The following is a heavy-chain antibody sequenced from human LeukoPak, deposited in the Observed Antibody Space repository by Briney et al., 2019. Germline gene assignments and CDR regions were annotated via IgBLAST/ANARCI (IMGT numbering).Heavy chain of an antibody. Sequence: QPGGSLRLSCAASGFTFSNYEMNWVRQAPGKGLEWVSYISGSGSIISYADSVKGRFTISRDNAKKSLYLQMNSLRAEDTAVYYCARDTSLGELSLYRAFDIWGQGTMVTVSS. V-gene: IGHV3-48*03. D-gene: IGHD3-16*02. J-gene: IGHJ3*02. CDR3: ARDTSLGELSLYRAFDI. CDR2: ISGSGSII. CDR1: GFTFSNYE.